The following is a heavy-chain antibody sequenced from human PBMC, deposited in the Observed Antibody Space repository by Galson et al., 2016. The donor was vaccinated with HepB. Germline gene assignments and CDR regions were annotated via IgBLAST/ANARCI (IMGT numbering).Heavy chain of an antibody. D-gene: IGHD4-23*01. J-gene: IGHJ3*02. CDR3: ARIPYGGNGPFDI. CDR1: GFTFKNHW. CDR2: IKEDASDK. Sequence: SLRLSCAASGFTFKNHWMNWVRQAPGKGLEWLANIKEDASDKYYVASVKGRFTISRDNGKNSLYLQMISLRDEDTAVYYCARIPYGGNGPFDIWGQGAMVTVSA. V-gene: IGHV3-7*03.